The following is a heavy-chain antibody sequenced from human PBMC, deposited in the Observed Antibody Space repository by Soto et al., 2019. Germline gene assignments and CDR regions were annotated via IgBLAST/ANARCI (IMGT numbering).Heavy chain of an antibody. CDR1: GGSISSSSYY. J-gene: IGHJ4*02. CDR3: ARAETLEYSSSSLTH. CDR2: IYYSGST. V-gene: IGHV4-39*01. Sequence: SETLSLTCTVSGGSISSSSYYWGWIRQPPGKGLEWIGSIYYSGSTYYNPSLKSRVTISVDTSKNQFSLKLSSVTAADTAVYYCARAETLEYSSSSLTHWGQGTLVTVSS. D-gene: IGHD6-6*01.